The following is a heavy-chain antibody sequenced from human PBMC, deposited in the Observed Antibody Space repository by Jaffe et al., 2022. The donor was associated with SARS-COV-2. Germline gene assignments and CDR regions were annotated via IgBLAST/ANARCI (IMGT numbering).Heavy chain of an antibody. D-gene: IGHD5-18*01. J-gene: IGHJ6*02. Sequence: EVQLVESGGGLVQPGGSLRLSCAASGFTFSSYWMSWVRQAPGKGLEWVANIKQDGSEKYYVDSVKGRFTISRDNAKNSLYLQMNSLRAEDTAVYYCARDRGYSYGFQLVYDGMDVWGQGTTVTVSS. CDR3: ARDRGYSYGFQLVYDGMDV. CDR2: IKQDGSEK. V-gene: IGHV3-7*01. CDR1: GFTFSSYW.